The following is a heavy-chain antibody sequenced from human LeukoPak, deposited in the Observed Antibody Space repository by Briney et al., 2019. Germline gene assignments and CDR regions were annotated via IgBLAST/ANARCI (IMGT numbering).Heavy chain of an antibody. J-gene: IGHJ6*03. CDR2: IKSKTDGGTT. Sequence: PGGSLRLSCAASGFTFSNAWMSWVRQAPGKGLEWVGRIKSKTDGGTTDYAAPVKGRFTISRDDSKSIAYLQMNSLKTEDTAVYYCTRDWPPEVEWLLGYYYYYMDVWGKGTTVTVSS. CDR3: TRDWPPEVEWLLGYYYYYMDV. V-gene: IGHV3-15*01. CDR1: GFTFSNAW. D-gene: IGHD3-3*01.